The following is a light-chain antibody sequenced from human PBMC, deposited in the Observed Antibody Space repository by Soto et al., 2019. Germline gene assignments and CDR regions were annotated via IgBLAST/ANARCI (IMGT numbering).Light chain of an antibody. V-gene: IGKV3-11*01. CDR1: QSVSSY. CDR3: QQRSYWSST. Sequence: EIVLTQSPATLSLSPGDRATLSCRASQSVSSYLAWYQQKPGQAPRLLIYDASSRACCIPARFSGSGSGTGFTPTITTLETDDFACYDCQQRSYWSSTFDRGTKVEIK. CDR2: DAS. J-gene: IGKJ4*01.